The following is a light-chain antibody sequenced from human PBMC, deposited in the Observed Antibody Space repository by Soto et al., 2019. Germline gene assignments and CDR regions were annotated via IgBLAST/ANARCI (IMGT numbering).Light chain of an antibody. CDR2: GAS. CDR3: QQYFEWPPMT. J-gene: IGKJ1*01. V-gene: IGKV3-15*01. Sequence: VMTQSPATLSVSPGERATLSCWASETVATNLAWYQQKPGQAPRLLISGASTRAAGISDRFRGSGSGTEFTLTISSLRSEDSAIYYGQQYFEWPPMTFGQGTKVDI. CDR1: ETVATN.